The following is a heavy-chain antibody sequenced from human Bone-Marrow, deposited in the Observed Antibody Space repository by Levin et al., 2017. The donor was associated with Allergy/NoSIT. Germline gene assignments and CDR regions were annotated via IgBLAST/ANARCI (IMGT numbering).Heavy chain of an antibody. CDR2: ISYDGSNK. D-gene: IGHD6-6*01. V-gene: IGHV3-30*04. J-gene: IGHJ6*02. CDR3: ARVLVAARPFFYYGMDG. Sequence: GGSLRLSCAASGFTFSSYAMHWVRQAPGKGLEWVAVISYDGSNKYYADSVKGRFTISRDNSKNTLYLQMNSLRAEDTAVYYCARVLVAARPFFYYGMDGWGQGTTVTVSS. CDR1: GFTFSSYA.